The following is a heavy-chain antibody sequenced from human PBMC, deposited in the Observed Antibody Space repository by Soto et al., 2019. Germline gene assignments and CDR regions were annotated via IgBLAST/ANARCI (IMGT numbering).Heavy chain of an antibody. D-gene: IGHD2-15*01. CDR1: GGSFSGYY. J-gene: IGHJ4*01. CDR3: ARGRFTPITPGSFFDY. CDR2: INHSGST. Sequence: ETLSLTCAVYGGSFSGYYWSWIRQPPGKGLEWIGEINHSGSTNYNPSLKSRVTISVDTSKNQFSLKLSSVTAADTAVYYCARGRFTPITPGSFFDYWGHGTLVTVSS. V-gene: IGHV4-34*01.